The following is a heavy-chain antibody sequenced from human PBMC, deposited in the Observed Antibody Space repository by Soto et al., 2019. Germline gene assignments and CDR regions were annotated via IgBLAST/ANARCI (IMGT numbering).Heavy chain of an antibody. V-gene: IGHV3-66*01. D-gene: IGHD2-15*01. CDR2: IYSGGST. Sequence: SLRLSCAASGFTVSSNYMSWVRQAPGKGLEWVSVIYSGGSTYYADSVKGRFTISRDNSKNTLYLQMNSLRAEDTAVYYCARDYPGYCSGGSCYPDAFDIWGQGTMVTVSS. CDR3: ARDYPGYCSGGSCYPDAFDI. J-gene: IGHJ3*02. CDR1: GFTVSSNY.